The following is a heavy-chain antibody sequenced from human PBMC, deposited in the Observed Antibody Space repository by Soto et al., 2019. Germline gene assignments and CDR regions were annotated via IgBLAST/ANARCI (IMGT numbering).Heavy chain of an antibody. J-gene: IGHJ4*02. D-gene: IGHD1-20*01. CDR2: ISYDGSNK. V-gene: IGHV3-30-3*01. Sequence: GSLRLSCAASGFTFSSYAMHWVRQAPGKGLEWVAVISYDGSNKYYADSVKGRFTISRDNSKNTLYLQMNSLRAEDTAVYYCARDTATPYNWNNFDYWGQGTLVTVSS. CDR1: GFTFSSYA. CDR3: ARDTATPYNWNNFDY.